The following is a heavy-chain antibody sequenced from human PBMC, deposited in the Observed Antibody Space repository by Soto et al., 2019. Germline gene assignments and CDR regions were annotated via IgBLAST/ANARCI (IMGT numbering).Heavy chain of an antibody. CDR2: IRSKAYGGTT. D-gene: IGHD3-22*01. CDR1: GFTFGYYA. Sequence: GGSLRLSCTASGFTFGYYAMSWVRQAPGKGLEWVGFIRSKAYGGTTEYAASVKGRFTISRDDSKSIAYLQMNSLKTEDTAVYYCTRAPPNPGLYYYDSSGYYLDYWGQGTLVTVSS. V-gene: IGHV3-49*04. J-gene: IGHJ4*02. CDR3: TRAPPNPGLYYYDSSGYYLDY.